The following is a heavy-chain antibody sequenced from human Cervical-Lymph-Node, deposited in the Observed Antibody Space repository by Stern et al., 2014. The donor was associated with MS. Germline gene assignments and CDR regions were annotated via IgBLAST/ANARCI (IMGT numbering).Heavy chain of an antibody. CDR1: GYTFSSYG. V-gene: IGHV1-18*01. CDR2: ISGYNGDT. Sequence: QVQLVQSGGEVKKPGASVKVSCKASGYTFSSYGIRWVRQAPGQGLEWMGWISGYNGDTKYAQKFQGRVTMTTDTSTGTVYMELRRLTSDDTAVYYCARGGQWLADWFDTWGQGSLVTVSS. CDR3: ARGGQWLADWFDT. D-gene: IGHD6-19*01. J-gene: IGHJ5*02.